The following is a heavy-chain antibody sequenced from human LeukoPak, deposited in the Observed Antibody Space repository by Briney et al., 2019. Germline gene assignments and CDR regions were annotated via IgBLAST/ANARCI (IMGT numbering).Heavy chain of an antibody. D-gene: IGHD6-13*01. Sequence: GGSLRLSCAASGFTFSSYWMSWVRQAPGKGLEWVANMKNDGSEKYYVDSVKGRFTISRDNAKNSLYLQMNSLRAEDTAVYYCARDIEAAGLFLDYWRQGTLVTVSS. CDR3: ARDIEAAGLFLDY. CDR2: MKNDGSEK. J-gene: IGHJ4*02. CDR1: GFTFSSYW. V-gene: IGHV3-7*01.